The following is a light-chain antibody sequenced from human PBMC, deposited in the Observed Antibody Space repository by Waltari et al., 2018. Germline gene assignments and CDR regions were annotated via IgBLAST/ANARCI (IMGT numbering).Light chain of an antibody. Sequence: QSALTQPPSASGSPGQSVTISCTGTSSDVGIYNYVSWYQQYPGKAPKVMIYEVNKRPSGFPDRFSGSKFCNTASLTVSGLQAEDDADYYCSSYAGGNKFVFGTGTKVTVL. J-gene: IGLJ1*01. CDR2: EVN. CDR1: SSDVGIYNY. V-gene: IGLV2-8*01. CDR3: SSYAGGNKFV.